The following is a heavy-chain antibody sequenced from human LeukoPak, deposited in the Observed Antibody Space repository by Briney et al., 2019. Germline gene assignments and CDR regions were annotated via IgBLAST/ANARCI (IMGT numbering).Heavy chain of an antibody. Sequence: GGSLRLSCAASGFTFSSYSMNWVRQAPGKGLEWVSSISSSSSSYIYYADSVKGRFTISRDNAKNSLYLQMNSLRAEDTAVYYCARDATTVTSHWDYWGQGTLVTVSS. J-gene: IGHJ4*02. CDR1: GFTFSSYS. CDR3: ARDATTVTSHWDY. D-gene: IGHD4-17*01. V-gene: IGHV3-21*01. CDR2: ISSSSSSYI.